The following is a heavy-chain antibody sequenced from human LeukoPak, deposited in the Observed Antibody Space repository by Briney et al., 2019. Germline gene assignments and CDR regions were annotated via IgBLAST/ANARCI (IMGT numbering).Heavy chain of an antibody. Sequence: PGRSLRLSCAASGFTFSSYGMHWVRQAPGKGLEWVSVIYSGGSTYYADSVKGRFTISRDNSKNTLYLQMNSLRAEDTAVYYCARFGSKINWFDPWGQGTLVTVSS. V-gene: IGHV3-53*01. CDR1: GFTFSSYG. D-gene: IGHD3-16*01. J-gene: IGHJ5*02. CDR3: ARFGSKINWFDP. CDR2: IYSGGST.